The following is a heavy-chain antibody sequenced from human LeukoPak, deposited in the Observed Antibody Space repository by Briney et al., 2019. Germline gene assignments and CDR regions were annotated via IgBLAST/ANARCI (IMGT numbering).Heavy chain of an antibody. CDR1: GYTFTGYY. J-gene: IGHJ4*02. D-gene: IGHD3-22*01. Sequence: GASLKVSCKASGYTFTGYYMYWVRQAPGQGLEWVGWINPNSGGTNYAQKFQGRVTMTRDTSISTAYMELSRLGSDDTAVYYCARGPHYYDPPDYWGQGTLVTVSS. CDR3: ARGPHYYDPPDY. CDR2: INPNSGGT. V-gene: IGHV1-2*02.